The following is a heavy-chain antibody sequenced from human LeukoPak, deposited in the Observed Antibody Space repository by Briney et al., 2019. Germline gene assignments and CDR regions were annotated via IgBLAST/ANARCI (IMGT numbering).Heavy chain of an antibody. V-gene: IGHV3-30*18. D-gene: IGHD3-10*01. CDR1: GFTFSSYG. CDR2: ISYDGSNK. Sequence: PGGSLRLFCAASGFTFSSYGMHWVRQAPGMGLEWVAVISYDGSNKYYADSVKGRFTISRDNSKNTLYLQMNSLRAEDTAVYYCAKDIGSGGTHAFDIWGQGTMVTVSS. CDR3: AKDIGSGGTHAFDI. J-gene: IGHJ3*02.